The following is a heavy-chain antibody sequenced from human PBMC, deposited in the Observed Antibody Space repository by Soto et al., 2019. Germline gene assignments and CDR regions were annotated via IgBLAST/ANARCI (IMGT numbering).Heavy chain of an antibody. CDR2: IIPIFGTA. CDR3: ASIAAAIDNWFDP. J-gene: IGHJ5*02. V-gene: IGHV1-69*13. D-gene: IGHD6-13*01. CDR1: GGTYSSYA. Sequence: SVTVSCQASGGTYSSYAISWVRQAPGQGLEWMGGIIPIFGTANYAQKFQGRVTITADESTSTAYMELSSLRSEDTAVYYCASIAAAIDNWFDPWGQGTLVTVSS.